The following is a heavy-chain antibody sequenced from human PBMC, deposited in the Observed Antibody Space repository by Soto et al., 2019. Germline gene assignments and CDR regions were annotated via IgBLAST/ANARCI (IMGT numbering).Heavy chain of an antibody. V-gene: IGHV4-34*12. CDR2: IIHSGST. CDR3: ARVRNGVSTIRKYGMDV. J-gene: IGHJ6*02. Sequence: QVQLQQWGAGLLKPSETLSLTCAVYGGSFRSFYWSWIRQPPGKGLEWIGEIIHSGSTNYNPSLESRVTISLDTSKNQFSLKVNSVIAADTAVYYCARVRNGVSTIRKYGMDVWGQGTTVTVS. CDR1: GGSFRSFY. D-gene: IGHD5-12*01.